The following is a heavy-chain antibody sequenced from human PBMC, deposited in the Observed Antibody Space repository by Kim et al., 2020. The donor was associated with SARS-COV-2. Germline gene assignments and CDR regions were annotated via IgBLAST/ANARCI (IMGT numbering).Heavy chain of an antibody. CDR2: IYYSGST. D-gene: IGHD4-17*01. CDR1: GGSISSSSYY. CDR3: ARLSDYEGY. Sequence: SETLSLTCTVSGGSISSSSYYWGWIRQPPGKGLEWIGSIYYSGSTYYNLSLKSRVTISVDTSKNQFSLKLSSVTAADTAVYYCARLSDYEGYWGQGTLVTVSS. J-gene: IGHJ4*02. V-gene: IGHV4-39*01.